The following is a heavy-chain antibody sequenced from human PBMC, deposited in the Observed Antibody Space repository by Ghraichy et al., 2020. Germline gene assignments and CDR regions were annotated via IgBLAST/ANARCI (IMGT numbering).Heavy chain of an antibody. Sequence: SETLSLKCNVSGGAVSSTSYYWGWIRQTPGKGLEWIGSIYHTGSTYFNPSLKSRVTLSADTSKKEFSLKLNSVTAADTAVYYCLQYGSSSYYPHDYGVEVWGPGTTVTVSS. J-gene: IGHJ6*02. V-gene: IGHV4-39*01. D-gene: IGHD3-10*01. CDR2: IYHTGST. CDR3: LQYGSSSYYPHDYGVEV. CDR1: GGAVSSTSYY.